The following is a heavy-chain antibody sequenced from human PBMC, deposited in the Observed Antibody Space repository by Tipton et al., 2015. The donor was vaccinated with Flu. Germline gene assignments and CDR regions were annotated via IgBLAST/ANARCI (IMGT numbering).Heavy chain of an antibody. Sequence: SLRLSCVGSGFKFDDYAFHWVRHVPGKGLEWVSGLTWNSDNIGYAESVQGRFTSSRDNAKNSLYLQMNSLRSEDTALYYCVKDTRSYYYKLDVWGQGTTVTVSS. J-gene: IGHJ6*02. D-gene: IGHD3-10*01. CDR2: LTWNSDNI. CDR3: VKDTRSYYYKLDV. V-gene: IGHV3-9*01. CDR1: GFKFDDYA.